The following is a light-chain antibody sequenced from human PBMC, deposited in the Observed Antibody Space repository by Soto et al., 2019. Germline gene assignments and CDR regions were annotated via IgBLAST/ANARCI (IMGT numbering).Light chain of an antibody. CDR2: DAS. CDR1: QSISSW. V-gene: IGKV1-5*01. Sequence: DIQMTQSPSTLSASVGDRVTITCRASQSISSWLAWYLQKPGKAPKLLIYDASSLESGVPSRFSGSGYGTEFTLTISSLQPDDFATYYCQQYNSYRTFGQGTKVEIK. J-gene: IGKJ1*01. CDR3: QQYNSYRT.